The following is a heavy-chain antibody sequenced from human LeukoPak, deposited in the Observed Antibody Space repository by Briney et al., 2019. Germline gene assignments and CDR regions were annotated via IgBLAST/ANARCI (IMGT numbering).Heavy chain of an antibody. D-gene: IGHD3-3*01. Sequence: SVKVSCKASGGTFSSYAISWVRQAPEQGLEWMGGIIPIFGTANYAQKFQGRVTITADESTSTAYMELSSLRSEDTAVYYCARDHYDFWSGYLNFDYWGQGTLVTVSS. CDR1: GGTFSSYA. V-gene: IGHV1-69*13. CDR2: IIPIFGTA. J-gene: IGHJ4*02. CDR3: ARDHYDFWSGYLNFDY.